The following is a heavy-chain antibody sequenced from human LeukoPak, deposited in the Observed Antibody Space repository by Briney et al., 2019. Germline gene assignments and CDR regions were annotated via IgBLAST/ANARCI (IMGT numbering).Heavy chain of an antibody. D-gene: IGHD3-10*01. CDR2: ICPADSDT. Sequence: GESLKISCKGSGYSFTTYWIGWVRQMPGKGLEWMGIICPADSDTRYSPSFQGQVTISADKTITTAYLQWSSLKASDTAIYYCARENYGLGSYDQRPFDYWGQGTLVTVSS. CDR3: ARENYGLGSYDQRPFDY. V-gene: IGHV5-51*01. J-gene: IGHJ4*02. CDR1: GYSFTTYW.